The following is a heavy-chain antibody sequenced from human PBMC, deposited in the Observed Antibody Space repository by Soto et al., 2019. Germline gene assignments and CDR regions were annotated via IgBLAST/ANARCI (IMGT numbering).Heavy chain of an antibody. J-gene: IGHJ4*02. CDR3: ARHGWFAEGLFDF. CDR1: GFTFVMYA. Sequence: GASVKVSCKASGFTFVMYAIHWVRQAPGQGLEWMAWINAGNGHTTYSQKFQGRVTITRDTSARTVYMELRSLRFEDTATYYCARHGWFAEGLFDFWGQGAPVTVSS. D-gene: IGHD3-10*01. CDR2: INAGNGHT. V-gene: IGHV1-3*01.